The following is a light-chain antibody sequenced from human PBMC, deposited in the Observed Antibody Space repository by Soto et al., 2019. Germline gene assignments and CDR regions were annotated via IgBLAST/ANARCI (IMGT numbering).Light chain of an antibody. Sequence: QSALTQPASVSRSPGQSITISCTGTSSDVGGYNYVSWYQQHPGKAPKLMIYDVSNRPSGVSNRFSGSKSGKTASLTISGLQAEDEADYYCSSYTSSSTLVFGGGTKLTVL. V-gene: IGLV2-14*01. CDR2: DVS. J-gene: IGLJ2*01. CDR3: SSYTSSSTLV. CDR1: SSDVGGYNY.